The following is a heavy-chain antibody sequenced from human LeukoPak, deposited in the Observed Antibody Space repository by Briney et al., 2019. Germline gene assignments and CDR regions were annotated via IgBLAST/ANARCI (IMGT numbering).Heavy chain of an antibody. CDR1: GGSISSGSYY. CDR2: IYTSGST. D-gene: IGHD3-16*01. V-gene: IGHV4-61*02. CDR3: ARAGHYDPPDY. J-gene: IGHJ4*02. Sequence: PSETLSLTCTVSGGSISSGSYYWSWIRQPAGKGLEWIGRIYTSGSTNYNPSLKSRVTISVDTSKNQFSLKLSSVTAADTAVYYCARAGHYDPPDYWGQGTLVTVSS.